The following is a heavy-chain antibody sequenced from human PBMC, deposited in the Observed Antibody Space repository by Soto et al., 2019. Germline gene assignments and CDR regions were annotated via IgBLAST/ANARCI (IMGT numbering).Heavy chain of an antibody. CDR3: ARVADSSFDY. CDR1: GGSISSGDYY. J-gene: IGHJ4*02. D-gene: IGHD3-22*01. CDR2: IYYSGST. V-gene: IGHV4-30-4*01. Sequence: SETLSLTCTVSGGSISSGDYYWSWIRQPPGKGLEWIGYIYYSGSTYYNPSLKGRVTISVDTSKNQFSLKLRSVTAADTAVYYCARVADSSFDYWGQGTLVTVSS.